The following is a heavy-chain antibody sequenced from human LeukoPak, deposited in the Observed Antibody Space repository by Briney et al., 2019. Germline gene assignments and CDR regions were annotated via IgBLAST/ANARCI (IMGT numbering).Heavy chain of an antibody. Sequence: EASVKVSCKASGYTFTTYGISWVGQAPGQGLEWMGWITAYNGNRNYAEKFQGRVTMTTDTSTSTAYMELRSLRSDDTAVYYCARDPTLYHSDSSGSIDYWGQGTLVTVSS. CDR3: ARDPTLYHSDSSGSIDY. V-gene: IGHV1-18*01. D-gene: IGHD3-22*01. J-gene: IGHJ4*02. CDR1: GYTFTTYG. CDR2: ITAYNGNR.